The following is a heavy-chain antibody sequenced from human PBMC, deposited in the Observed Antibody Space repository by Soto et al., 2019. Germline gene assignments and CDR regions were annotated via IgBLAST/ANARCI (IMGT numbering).Heavy chain of an antibody. CDR2: INSNSGDT. CDR1: GYTFTGFY. J-gene: IGHJ4*02. D-gene: IGHD3-16*02. CDR3: ARDNTFGGVLAIFDN. Sequence: GASVKVSCKTSGYTFTGFYMHWVRQAPGHGLEWMGWINSNSGDTNYAQKFRGRVTVTRDTSISTVYMELSRLTSDDTAIYYCARDNTFGGVLAIFDNWRQGALVTVSS. V-gene: IGHV1-2*02.